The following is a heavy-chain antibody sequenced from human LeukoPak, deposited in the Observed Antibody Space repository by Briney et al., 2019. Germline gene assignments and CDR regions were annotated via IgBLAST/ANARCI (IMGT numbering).Heavy chain of an antibody. J-gene: IGHJ5*02. V-gene: IGHV3-23*01. CDR2: ISGSGGST. CDR1: GFTFSSYA. Sequence: GGSLRLSCAASGFTFSSYAMRWVRQAPGKGLEWVSAISGSGGSTYYADSVKGRFTISRDNSKNTLYLQMNSLRAEDTAVYYCAKALDYDFWSGYPGVDPWGQGTLVTVSS. CDR3: AKALDYDFWSGYPGVDP. D-gene: IGHD3-3*01.